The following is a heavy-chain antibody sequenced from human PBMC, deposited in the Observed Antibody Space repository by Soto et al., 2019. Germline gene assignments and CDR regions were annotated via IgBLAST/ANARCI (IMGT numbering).Heavy chain of an antibody. Sequence: QVQLVQSGAEVKKPGASVKVSCKASGYTFINYAVHWVRQAPGQRLEWMGWINAGKGDIKFSQKFQGRVTFIRDASANTVYMELSSLRSEDTAVYYCARGAIEFDYWGQGTPVTVSS. J-gene: IGHJ4*02. CDR2: INAGKGDI. CDR1: GYTFINYA. CDR3: ARGAIEFDY. V-gene: IGHV1-3*01. D-gene: IGHD2-21*01.